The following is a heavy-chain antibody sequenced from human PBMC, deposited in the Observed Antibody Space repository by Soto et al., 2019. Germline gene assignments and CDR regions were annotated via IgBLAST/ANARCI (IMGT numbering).Heavy chain of an antibody. V-gene: IGHV1-69*06. D-gene: IGHD2-15*01. Sequence: SVKVSCKASGGTFSTYTFSWVRQAPGQGLEWMGRIIPIFGTPYYAQKFQGRVTITADKSTSTVYMELSSLRSDDTAVYFCARGLECRGYCLDKPTWFAPWGQGALVTVSS. CDR1: GGTFSTYT. J-gene: IGHJ5*02. CDR3: ARGLECRGYCLDKPTWFAP. CDR2: IIPIFGTP.